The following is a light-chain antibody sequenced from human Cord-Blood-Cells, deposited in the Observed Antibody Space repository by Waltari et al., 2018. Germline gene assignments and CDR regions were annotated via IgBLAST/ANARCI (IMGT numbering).Light chain of an antibody. Sequence: SYELTQPSSVSVSPGQTARITCSGDVLAKKYARWFQQKPGQAHVLVIYKDSERPSGIPDRFSGSSSGTTVTLTISGAQVEDEADYYCYSAADNNLRVFGGGTKLTVL. J-gene: IGLJ3*02. V-gene: IGLV3-27*01. CDR2: KDS. CDR1: VLAKKY. CDR3: YSAADNNLRV.